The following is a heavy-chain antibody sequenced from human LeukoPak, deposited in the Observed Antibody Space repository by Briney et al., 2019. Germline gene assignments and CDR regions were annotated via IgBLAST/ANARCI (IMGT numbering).Heavy chain of an antibody. CDR2: IYYSGSI. CDR3: ARVKESSFVLVY. Sequence: SETLSLTCTVSGGSISSSSYYWGWIRQPPGKGLEWIGSIYYSGSINYNPSLKSRVTISVDTSKNQFSLTLSSVTAADTAVYYCARVKESSFVLVYWGQGTLVTVSS. D-gene: IGHD6-6*01. V-gene: IGHV4-39*07. CDR1: GGSISSSSYY. J-gene: IGHJ4*02.